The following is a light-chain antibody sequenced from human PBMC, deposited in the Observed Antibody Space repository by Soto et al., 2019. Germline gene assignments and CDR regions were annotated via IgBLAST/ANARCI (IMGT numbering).Light chain of an antibody. CDR2: GVS. CDR3: QQYGSSPRT. J-gene: IGKJ1*01. V-gene: IGKV3-20*01. CDR1: QSVSSY. Sequence: EIVLTQSPATLSLSPGERATLSCRASQSVSSYFAWYQQKPGQVPRLLIYGVSSRATGIPDRFSGSGSGTDFTLTINRLEPEDFAMYYCQQYGSSPRTFGQGTKVDIK.